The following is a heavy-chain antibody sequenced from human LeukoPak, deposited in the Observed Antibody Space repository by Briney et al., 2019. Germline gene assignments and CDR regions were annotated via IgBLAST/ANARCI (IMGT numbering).Heavy chain of an antibody. V-gene: IGHV3-33*01. CDR3: AQPTRGSGGSFLIDY. CDR1: GFSFSSYG. Sequence: GGSLRLSCAASGFSFSSYGMHWVRQAPGKGLEWVAVIWDDGSYKYYADSVKGRFTISRDNSKNTLYLQMNSLRAEDMAVYYCAQPTRGSGGSFLIDYWGQGTLVTVSS. CDR2: IWDDGSYK. J-gene: IGHJ4*02. D-gene: IGHD2-15*01.